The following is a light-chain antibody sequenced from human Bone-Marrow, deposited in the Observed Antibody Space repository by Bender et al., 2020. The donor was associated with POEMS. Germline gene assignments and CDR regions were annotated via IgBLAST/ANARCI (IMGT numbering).Light chain of an antibody. CDR2: EAT. Sequence: QSALTQPPSASGSPGQSITISCSGTSSDVGSYDLVSWYQHHPGKAPKLIIYEATERPSGVSIRFPGSKSGNTASLTISGLLAQDEADYYCCAYAGSRTGVFGGGTKLTVL. CDR3: CAYAGSRTGV. J-gene: IGLJ3*02. V-gene: IGLV2-23*01. CDR1: SSDVGSYDL.